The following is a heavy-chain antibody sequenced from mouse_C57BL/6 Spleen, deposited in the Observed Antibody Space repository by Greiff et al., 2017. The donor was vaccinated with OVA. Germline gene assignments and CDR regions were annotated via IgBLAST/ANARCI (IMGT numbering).Heavy chain of an antibody. V-gene: IGHV3-6*01. CDR3: ASRGSRGWYFDV. CDR2: ISYDGSN. J-gene: IGHJ1*03. Sequence: VQLQQSGPGLVKPSQSLSLTCSVTGYSITSGYYWNWIRQFPGNKLEWMGYISYDGSNNYNPSLKNRISITRDTSKNQFFLKLNSVTTEDTATYYCASRGSRGWYFDVWGTGTTVTVSS. D-gene: IGHD1-1*01. CDR1: GYSITSGYY.